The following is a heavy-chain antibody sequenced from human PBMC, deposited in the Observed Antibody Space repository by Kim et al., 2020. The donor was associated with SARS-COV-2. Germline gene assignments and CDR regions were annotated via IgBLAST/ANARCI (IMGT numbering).Heavy chain of an antibody. J-gene: IGHJ5*02. CDR3: ARGDFYNSES. Sequence: SETLSLTCTVSGGSVSSGSYYWSWIRQPPGKGLEWIGYMFDSGSTNYNPSLKSRVTISVDTSKNQFSLKLSSVTAADTAVYYCARGDFYNSESWGQGTLVTVSS. CDR2: MFDSGST. V-gene: IGHV4-61*01. CDR1: GGSVSSGSYY. D-gene: IGHD1-1*01.